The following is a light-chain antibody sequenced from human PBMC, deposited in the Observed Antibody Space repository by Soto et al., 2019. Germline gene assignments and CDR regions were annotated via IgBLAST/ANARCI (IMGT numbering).Light chain of an antibody. V-gene: IGKV3-11*01. J-gene: IGKJ1*01. CDR1: QSVSSY. CDR3: QQYGSSPWT. CDR2: DAS. Sequence: EIVLTQSPATLSLSPGERATLSCRASQSVSSYLAWYQQKPGQAPRLLIYDASNRATGIPARFSGSGSGTDFTLIISSLQSEDFATYYCQQYGSSPWTFGQGTKVDIK.